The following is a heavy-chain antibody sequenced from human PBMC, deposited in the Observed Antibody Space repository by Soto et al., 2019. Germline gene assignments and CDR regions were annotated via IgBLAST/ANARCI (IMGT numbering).Heavy chain of an antibody. CDR1: GGTFSDLA. CDR3: ASERVAEMATGGYFDN. Sequence: QVYLVQSGAEVKKPGSSVKVSCKTSGGTFSDLAFSWVRQAPRQGLEWMGGIIPLFGTPNYAQKFQGRVTITADESSSTVYMELRSLRSEDTAVYYCASERVAEMATGGYFDNWGQGTLVTVSP. D-gene: IGHD5-12*01. J-gene: IGHJ4*02. V-gene: IGHV1-69*01. CDR2: IIPLFGTP.